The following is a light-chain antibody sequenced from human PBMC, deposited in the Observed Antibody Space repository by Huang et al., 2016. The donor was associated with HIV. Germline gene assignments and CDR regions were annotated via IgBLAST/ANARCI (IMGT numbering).Light chain of an antibody. CDR3: QQIYTTPWT. V-gene: IGKV1-39*01. Sequence: DIQMTQSPLSLSASVGDRVTITCRASQYISTYLNWYQHKSGQAPKLLIYGLSNLQSGAPSRFIVSGSVTDFPLTISVLQPEDFATYSCQQIYTTPWTFGQGTKVEIK. CDR1: QYISTY. J-gene: IGKJ1*01. CDR2: GLS.